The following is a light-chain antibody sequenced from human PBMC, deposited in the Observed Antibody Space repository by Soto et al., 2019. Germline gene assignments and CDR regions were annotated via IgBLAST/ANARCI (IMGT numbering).Light chain of an antibody. CDR2: AAS. J-gene: IGKJ1*01. Sequence: AIRMTQSPSSLSPSPGDRVTITCRASQGISSYLAWYQQKPGKAPKLLIYAASTLQSGVPSRFSGSGSGTDFTLTISCLQSEDFATYYCQQYYSYPWTFGQGTKVDIK. CDR1: QGISSY. V-gene: IGKV1-8*01. CDR3: QQYYSYPWT.